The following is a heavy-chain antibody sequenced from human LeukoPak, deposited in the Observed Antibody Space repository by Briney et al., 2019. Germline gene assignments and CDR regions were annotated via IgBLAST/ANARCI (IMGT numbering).Heavy chain of an antibody. D-gene: IGHD3-3*01. CDR3: AKDCGFLEGPPYYFDY. Sequence: GGSLRLSCAASGFTFSSYAMSWVRQAPGKGLEWVSAISGSGGSTYYADSVKGRFTISRDNSKNTLYLQMNSLRAEDTAVYYCAKDCGFLEGPPYYFDYWGQGTLVTVSS. J-gene: IGHJ4*02. CDR2: ISGSGGST. CDR1: GFTFSSYA. V-gene: IGHV3-23*01.